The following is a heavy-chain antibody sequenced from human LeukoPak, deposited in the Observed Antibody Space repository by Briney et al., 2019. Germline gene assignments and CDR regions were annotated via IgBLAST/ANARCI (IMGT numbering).Heavy chain of an antibody. J-gene: IGHJ4*02. Sequence: GGSLRLSCAASGFTFSSYAMSWVRQAPGKGLEWVSAISGSGGSIYYADSVKGRFTISRDNSKNTLYLQMNSLRAEDTAVYYCARGRRLHCSSTSCYTGDYWGQGTLVTVSS. CDR3: ARGRRLHCSSTSCYTGDY. D-gene: IGHD2-2*02. CDR1: GFTFSSYA. V-gene: IGHV3-23*01. CDR2: ISGSGGSI.